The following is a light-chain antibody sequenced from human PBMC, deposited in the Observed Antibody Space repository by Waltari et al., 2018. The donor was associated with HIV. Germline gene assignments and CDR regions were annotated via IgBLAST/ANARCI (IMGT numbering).Light chain of an antibody. J-gene: IGLJ3*02. CDR3: QVWDSPSDHLWV. CDR1: TIGTQS. CDR2: DDS. Sequence: SYVLTQSPSVSVAPGQTARLPCWGNTIGTQSVHWYRQKPGQAPVLVVYDDSDRPSWIPELFSGSDSGNAATLTISKVEVGDEADYFCQVWDSPSDHLWVFGGGSRLTVL. V-gene: IGLV3-21*02.